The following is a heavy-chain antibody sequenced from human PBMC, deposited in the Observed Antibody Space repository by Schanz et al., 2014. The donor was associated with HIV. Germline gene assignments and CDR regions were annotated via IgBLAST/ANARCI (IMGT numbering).Heavy chain of an antibody. CDR1: GYTFSSYD. Sequence: QVQLVQSGAEVKKPGASVKVSCKASGYTFSSYDINWVRQATGQGLEWMGWMNPNSGHTGYAQKFQGRVDMPRTTSISTAYMELRGRTSEDTAVYYCARYPRLIEFGSPQGLDVWGQGTTVTVSS. J-gene: IGHJ6*02. V-gene: IGHV1-8*01. CDR3: ARYPRLIEFGSPQGLDV. D-gene: IGHD6-6*01. CDR2: MNPNSGHT.